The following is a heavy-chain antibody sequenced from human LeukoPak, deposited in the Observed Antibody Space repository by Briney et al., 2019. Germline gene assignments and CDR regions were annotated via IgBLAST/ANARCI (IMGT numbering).Heavy chain of an antibody. J-gene: IGHJ4*02. CDR3: VREVGRPKTFYFDS. V-gene: IGHV3-48*04. D-gene: IGHD3-16*01. Sequence: VGSLRLSCIASGFVFSRDNMNWVRRAPGKGLEWVAHISEAIYYADSVQGRFTISRDNAKNSLYLQMSNLRAEDTAMYYCVREVGRPKTFYFDSWGRGTPVTVSS. CDR1: GFVFSRDN. CDR2: ISEAI.